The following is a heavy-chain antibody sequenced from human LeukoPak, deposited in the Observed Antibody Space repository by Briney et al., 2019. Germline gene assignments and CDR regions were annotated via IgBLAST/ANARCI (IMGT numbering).Heavy chain of an antibody. CDR1: GFTFSRYD. Sequence: AGGSLRLSCAASGFTFSRYDMNWVRQAPGKGLQWVSSISSTSSYIYYADSLKGRFTVSRDNAKNSLYLQMSSLRADDTALYYCARDLGYCSGRACYSVFDYWGQGTLVTVAS. D-gene: IGHD2-15*01. V-gene: IGHV3-21*01. CDR3: ARDLGYCSGRACYSVFDY. CDR2: ISSTSSYI. J-gene: IGHJ4*02.